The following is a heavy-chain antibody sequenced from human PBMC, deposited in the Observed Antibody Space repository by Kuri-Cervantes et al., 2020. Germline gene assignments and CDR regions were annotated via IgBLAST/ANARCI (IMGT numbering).Heavy chain of an antibody. CDR3: ARGSPYDSSGYYYRKVKRVGILTPNDGFDI. D-gene: IGHD3-22*01. V-gene: IGHV4-39*01. CDR1: GGSISSSSYY. CDR2: IYYSGST. Sequence: SETLSLTCTVSGGSISSSSYYWGWIRQPPGKGLEWIGSIYYSGSTYYNPSLKSRVTISVDTSKNQFSLKLSSVTAADTAVYSCARGSPYDSSGYYYRKVKRVGILTPNDGFDIWGQGTMVTVSS. J-gene: IGHJ3*02.